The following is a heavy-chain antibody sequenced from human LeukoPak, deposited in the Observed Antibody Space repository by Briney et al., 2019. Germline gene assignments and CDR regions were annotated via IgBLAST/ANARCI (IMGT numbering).Heavy chain of an antibody. D-gene: IGHD3-3*01. Sequence: SETLSLTCTVSGGSISSGGYYWSWIRQHPGKGLEWIGYIYYSGSTYYNPSLKSRVTISVDTSKNQFSLKLSSVTAADTAVYYCARHGALHYDFWSGYSTPNHFDYWGQGTLVTVSS. V-gene: IGHV4-31*03. CDR2: IYYSGST. CDR3: ARHGALHYDFWSGYSTPNHFDY. CDR1: GGSISSGGYY. J-gene: IGHJ4*02.